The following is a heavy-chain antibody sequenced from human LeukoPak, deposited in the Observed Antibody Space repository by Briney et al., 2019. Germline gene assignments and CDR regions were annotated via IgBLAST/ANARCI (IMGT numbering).Heavy chain of an antibody. V-gene: IGHV3-23*01. Sequence: PGGSLRLSCEASGYTFSSYAMTWVRQAPGKGLEWVSAIGASGGTANYADSVKGRFTISRDNSKNTPFLQMNSLRAEDTAIYYCAKSRGNWYFDYWGQGALVTVSS. CDR3: AKSRGNWYFDY. J-gene: IGHJ4*02. CDR1: GYTFSSYA. CDR2: IGASGGTA. D-gene: IGHD1-1*01.